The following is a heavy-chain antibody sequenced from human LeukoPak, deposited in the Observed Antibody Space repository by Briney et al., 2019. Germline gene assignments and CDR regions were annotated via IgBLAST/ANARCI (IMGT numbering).Heavy chain of an antibody. D-gene: IGHD3-16*01. Sequence: TGGSLRLSCAASGFTFSSYSMNWVRQAPGKGLEWVSFISGSSGYKYYAESLKDRFTIYRDNAENSLYLQMDSLRVEDTALYYCARALGGVFGPYGMDVWGQGTTVTVSS. V-gene: IGHV3-21*01. J-gene: IGHJ6*02. CDR2: ISGSSGYK. CDR1: GFTFSSYS. CDR3: ARALGGVFGPYGMDV.